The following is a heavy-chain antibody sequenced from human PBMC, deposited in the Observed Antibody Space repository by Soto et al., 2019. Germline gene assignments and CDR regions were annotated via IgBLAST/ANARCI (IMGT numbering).Heavy chain of an antibody. J-gene: IGHJ6*02. D-gene: IGHD3-3*01. CDR3: AKDSWAIFGVPAGEYYAMDV. CDR2: ISGSGGTT. Sequence: RGSLRLSCVASGFTFENYAMSWVRQAPGKGLEWVSAISGSGGTTYYSDSVKGRFTISRDNSKNTVYLQMNDLRVEDAAEYFCAKDSWAIFGVPAGEYYAMDVWGQGTTVTVS. CDR1: GFTFENYA. V-gene: IGHV3-23*01.